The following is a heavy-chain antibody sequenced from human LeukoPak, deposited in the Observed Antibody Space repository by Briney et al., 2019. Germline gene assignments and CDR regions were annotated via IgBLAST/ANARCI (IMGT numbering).Heavy chain of an antibody. CDR1: GFTFSNYS. CDR3: ARDRHTAMVYYYHYMDV. D-gene: IGHD5-18*01. V-gene: IGHV3-21*04. J-gene: IGHJ6*03. CDR2: ISPSSHYI. Sequence: GGSLRLSCEGSGFTFSNYSINWVRQAPGKGLEWVSSISPSSHYIYYADSVRGRFTISRDNARNSLYLQMNSLRDEDTAVYYCARDRHTAMVYYYHYMDVWGTGTTVTVSS.